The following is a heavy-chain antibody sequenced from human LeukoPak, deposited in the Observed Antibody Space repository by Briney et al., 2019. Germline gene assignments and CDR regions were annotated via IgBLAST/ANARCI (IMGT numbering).Heavy chain of an antibody. CDR1: GFTFGVYA. D-gene: IGHD3-22*01. CDR3: TRAAVVVTSTDYYYGMDV. CDR2: IRSKGYGGTT. Sequence: PGRSLRLSCTASGFTFGVYAMSWVRQAPGKGLEWVGFIRSKGYGGTTEYAASVKGRFTISRDDSISIAYLQMNSLETEDTAVYYCTRAAVVVTSTDYYYGMDVWGQGTTVTVSS. V-gene: IGHV3-49*04. J-gene: IGHJ6*02.